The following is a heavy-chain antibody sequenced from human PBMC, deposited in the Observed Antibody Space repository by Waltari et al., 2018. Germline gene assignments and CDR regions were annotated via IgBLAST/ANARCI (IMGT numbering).Heavy chain of an antibody. CDR3: ARDPTGDQWVGYYGMDV. D-gene: IGHD7-27*01. V-gene: IGHV3-53*01. J-gene: IGHJ6*02. CDR2: IYSGGRT. CDR1: GFTVSSNY. Sequence: EVQLVESGGGLIQPGGSLRLSCAASGFTVSSNYMSWVRQAPGQGLEWVSVIYSGGRTYDADSVKGRFTISRDNSKNTLYLQMNSLRAEDTAVYYCARDPTGDQWVGYYGMDVWGQGTTVTVSS.